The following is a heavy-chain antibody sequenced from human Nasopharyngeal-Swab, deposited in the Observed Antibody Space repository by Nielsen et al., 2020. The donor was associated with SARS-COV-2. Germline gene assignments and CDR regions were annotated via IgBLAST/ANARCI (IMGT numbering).Heavy chain of an antibody. V-gene: IGHV5-51*01. CDR2: IYLGDSET. Sequence: QVFCKGSGYRFTNYWIGWVRQMSGKGLEWMGIIYLGDSETRYSPSFEGQVTISVDKSISTAYLQWSSLKASDTAMYYCARVQGYCTGGSCYSVFYYFAMDVWSQGTTVTVSS. D-gene: IGHD2-15*01. J-gene: IGHJ6*02. CDR1: GYRFTNYW. CDR3: ARVQGYCTGGSCYSVFYYFAMDV.